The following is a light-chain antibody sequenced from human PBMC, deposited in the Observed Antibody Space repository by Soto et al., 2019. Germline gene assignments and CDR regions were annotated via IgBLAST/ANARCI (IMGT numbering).Light chain of an antibody. V-gene: IGKV4-1*01. CDR3: LQYYTTPYT. Sequence: DIVMTQSPDSLAVSLGERATINCKSSHILIYRPNSESYLSWYQQNPGQPPKLLISWASTRQSGVPDRFSGSGSGTDFTLTISSLQAEDVAVYYCLQYYTTPYTFGQGTKLEIK. CDR1: HILIYRPNSESY. CDR2: WAS. J-gene: IGKJ2*01.